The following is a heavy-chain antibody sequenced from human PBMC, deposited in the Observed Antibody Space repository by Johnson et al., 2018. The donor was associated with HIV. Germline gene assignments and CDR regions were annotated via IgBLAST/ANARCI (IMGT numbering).Heavy chain of an antibody. D-gene: IGHD3-22*01. CDR1: GFKFSGYW. V-gene: IGHV3-7*03. J-gene: IGHJ3*02. Sequence: EVQLVESGGGLVQPGGSLRLSCAASGFKFSGYWMSWVRQAPGKGLEWVANIKQDGSEKYYVDSVKGRFTISRDNAKNSLYLQMNSLRAEDTAVYYCAKDEGYDSSGYDAFDIWGQGTMVTVSS. CDR3: AKDEGYDSSGYDAFDI. CDR2: IKQDGSEK.